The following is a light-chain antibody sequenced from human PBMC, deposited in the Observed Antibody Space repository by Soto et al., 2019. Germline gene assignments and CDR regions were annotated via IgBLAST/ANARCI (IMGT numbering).Light chain of an antibody. CDR2: DVS. Sequence: QSALTQPASVSGSPGQSSTISCTETSSDVGGYNYVSWYQQHPGKAPKLMIYDVSNRPSGVSNRFSGSKSGNTASLTISGLQTEDEADYYCSSFTSSTTYVFGTGTKVTVL. CDR3: SSFTSSTTYV. J-gene: IGLJ1*01. V-gene: IGLV2-14*01. CDR1: SSDVGGYNY.